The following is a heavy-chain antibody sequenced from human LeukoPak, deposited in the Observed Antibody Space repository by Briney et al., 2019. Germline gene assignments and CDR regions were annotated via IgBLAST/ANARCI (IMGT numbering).Heavy chain of an antibody. CDR1: GYTFTVHY. Sequence: ASVKVSCKTSGYTFTVHYMNWVRQAPGQGLEWMGRINPTTGGANYARKFQGRITVTRDTSINTAYMELSSLTSDDTAVYYCARLDRNYYYLDVWGQGATVIVSS. CDR3: ARLDRNYYYLDV. CDR2: INPTTGGA. D-gene: IGHD1-1*01. V-gene: IGHV1-2*06. J-gene: IGHJ6*03.